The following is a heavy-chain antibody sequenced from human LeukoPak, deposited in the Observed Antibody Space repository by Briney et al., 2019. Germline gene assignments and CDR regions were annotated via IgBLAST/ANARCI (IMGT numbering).Heavy chain of an antibody. CDR1: GFTFSSYG. V-gene: IGHV3-21*01. Sequence: GGSLRLSCAASGFTFSSYGMSWVRQAPGKGLEWVSAISSSTSYIYYADSVKGRFTISRDNAKNSLYLQMNSLKAEDTAIYYCAREGGSYSNYFDYWGQGTLVTVSS. CDR2: ISSSTSYI. J-gene: IGHJ4*02. D-gene: IGHD1-26*01. CDR3: AREGGSYSNYFDY.